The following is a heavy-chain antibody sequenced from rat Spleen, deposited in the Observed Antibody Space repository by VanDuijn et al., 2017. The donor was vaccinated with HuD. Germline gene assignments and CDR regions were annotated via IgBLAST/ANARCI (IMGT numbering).Heavy chain of an antibody. D-gene: IGHD4-3*01. J-gene: IGHJ2*01. Sequence: EVQLVESGGGLVQPGGSLKLSCAASGFTFNDYAMAWVRQAPTKGLEWVASISTGGGDTYYRDSVKGRFTISRDNAKNTLYLQMDSLRSEDTATYYCAKDKGEYNSYFDYWGQGVMVTVSS. V-gene: IGHV5S13*01. CDR3: AKDKGEYNSYFDY. CDR2: ISTGGGDT. CDR1: GFTFNDYA.